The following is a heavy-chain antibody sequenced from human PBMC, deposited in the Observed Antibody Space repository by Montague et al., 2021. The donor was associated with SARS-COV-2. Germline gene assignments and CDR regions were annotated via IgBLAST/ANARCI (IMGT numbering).Heavy chain of an antibody. D-gene: IGHD5-12*01. V-gene: IGHV4-39*07. CDR3: ARDVWKGFSGYETEGGFYY. J-gene: IGHJ4*01. Sequence: FGGGTSYNPSLKSRVTISVDTSKNQFSLKLTSVTDADTAVYWCARDVWKGFSGYETEGGFYYGGQGTMVSVYS. CDR2: FGGGT.